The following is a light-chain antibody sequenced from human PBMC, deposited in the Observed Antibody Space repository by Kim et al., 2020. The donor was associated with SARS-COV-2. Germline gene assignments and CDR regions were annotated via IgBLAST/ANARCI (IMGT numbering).Light chain of an antibody. V-gene: IGKV1-5*01. CDR1: QNINSW. CDR3: QQYIAYPWT. CDR2: AAS. J-gene: IGKJ1*01. Sequence: ASVGDRVTFSCRASQNINSWLAWYQQKPGTAPKLMIYAASTLESGVSSRVSGSGSGTEFSLTISTLRPDDFATYYCQQYIAYPWTFGQGTKVEVK.